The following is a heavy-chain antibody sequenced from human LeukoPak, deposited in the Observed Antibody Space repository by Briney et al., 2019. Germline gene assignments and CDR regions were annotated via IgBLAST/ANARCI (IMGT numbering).Heavy chain of an antibody. Sequence: ASVKVSCKASGYTFTGYYMHWVRQAPVQGLEWMGWISAYNGNTNYAQKLQGRVTMTTDTSTSTAYMELRSLRSDDTAVYYCARAFFYGSGSYYSLDYWGQGTLVTVSS. J-gene: IGHJ4*02. CDR3: ARAFFYGSGSYYSLDY. CDR2: ISAYNGNT. D-gene: IGHD3-10*01. V-gene: IGHV1-18*04. CDR1: GYTFTGYY.